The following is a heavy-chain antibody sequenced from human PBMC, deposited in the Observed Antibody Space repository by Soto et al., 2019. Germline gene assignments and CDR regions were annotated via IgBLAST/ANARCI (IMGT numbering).Heavy chain of an antibody. V-gene: IGHV5-51*01. J-gene: IGHJ6*02. CDR1: GYSFTSYW. CDR2: IYPGDSDT. CDR3: ARGGDSCYYYYGMDV. Sequence: PGESLKISCKGSGYSFTSYWIGWVRQMPGKGLEWMGIIYPGDSDTRYSPSFQGQVTISADKSISTAYLQWSSLKASDTAMYYCARGGDSCYYYYGMDVWGQGTTVTVSS. D-gene: IGHD2-21*01.